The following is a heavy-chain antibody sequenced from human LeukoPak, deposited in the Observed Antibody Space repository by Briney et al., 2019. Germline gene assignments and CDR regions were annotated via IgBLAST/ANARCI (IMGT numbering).Heavy chain of an antibody. V-gene: IGHV1-69*05. CDR3: ARTDYYDSSGHNAFDI. CDR1: GGTFSSYA. D-gene: IGHD3-22*01. J-gene: IGHJ3*02. CDR2: IIPIFGTA. Sequence: SVKVSCKASGGTFSSYAISWVRQAPGQGLEWMGGIIPIFGTANYAQKFQGRVTITTDESTSTAYMELSSPRSEDTAVYYCARTDYYDSSGHNAFDIWGQGTMVTLSS.